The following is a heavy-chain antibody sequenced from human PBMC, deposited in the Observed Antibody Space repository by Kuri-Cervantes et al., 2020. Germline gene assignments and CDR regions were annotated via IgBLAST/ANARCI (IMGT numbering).Heavy chain of an antibody. CDR3: AHRKYYYDSSGYSDY. CDR1: GFSLSTIGVG. D-gene: IGHD3-22*01. Sequence: SGPTLVKPTQTLTLTCTFSGFSLSTIGVGVGWIRQPPGKALEWLALIYWDDDKRYSPSLKSRLTITKDTSKNQVVLTMTNMDPVDTATYYCAHRKYYYDSSGYSDYWGQGTLVTVSS. V-gene: IGHV2-5*02. CDR2: IYWDDDK. J-gene: IGHJ4*02.